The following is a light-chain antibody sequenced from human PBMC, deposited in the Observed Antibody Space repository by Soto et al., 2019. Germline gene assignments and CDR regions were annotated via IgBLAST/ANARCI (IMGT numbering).Light chain of an antibody. J-gene: IGKJ1*01. Sequence: EIVMTQSPATLSVSPGERATLSCRASQSVSSNLAWYQQKPGQAPRLLIYGASTRATGIPARFSGSGSGTEFTLTISXXQSEDFAVYYCQQYNNWPRTFGQGTKVEIK. CDR1: QSVSSN. CDR2: GAS. CDR3: QQYNNWPRT. V-gene: IGKV3-15*01.